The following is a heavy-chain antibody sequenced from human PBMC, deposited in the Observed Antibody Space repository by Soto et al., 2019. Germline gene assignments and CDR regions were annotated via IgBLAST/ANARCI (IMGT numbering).Heavy chain of an antibody. CDR1: GGSISSYY. J-gene: IGHJ3*02. Sequence: SETPSLTCTVSGGSISSYYWSWIRQPPGKGLEWIGYIYYSVSTNYNPSLKSRVTISVDTSKNQFSLKLSSVTAADTAVYYCARGGYCSSTSCYFQGDDASDIWGQGTMVTVS. V-gene: IGHV4-59*01. CDR2: IYYSVST. CDR3: ARGGYCSSTSCYFQGDDASDI. D-gene: IGHD2-2*03.